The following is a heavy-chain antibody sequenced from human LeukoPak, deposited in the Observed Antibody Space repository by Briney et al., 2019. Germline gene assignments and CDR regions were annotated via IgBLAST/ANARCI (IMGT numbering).Heavy chain of an antibody. J-gene: IGHJ4*02. V-gene: IGHV3-23*01. Sequence: GGSLRLSCAASGFTFSSYAMSWVRQAPRKGLEWVSAISGSGGSTYYADSVKGRFTISRDNSKNTLYLQMNSLRAEDTAVYYCTGQYCSGGSCYDYWGQGTLVTVSS. CDR2: ISGSGGST. CDR3: TGQYCSGGSCYDY. CDR1: GFTFSSYA. D-gene: IGHD2-15*01.